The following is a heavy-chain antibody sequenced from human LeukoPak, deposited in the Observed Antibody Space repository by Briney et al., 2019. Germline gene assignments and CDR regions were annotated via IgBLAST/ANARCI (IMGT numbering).Heavy chain of an antibody. CDR3: ATVFPQRGYYYMDV. V-gene: IGHV1-24*01. CDR1: GNSLIYLS. CDR2: LDPEGGGL. J-gene: IGHJ6*03. Sequence: GASVKASCKVSGNSLIYLSMHWVRQAPGKGLEWLGGLDPEGGGLIYAQHLQGRVIMTEDTSTDTGYMELRSLKSEDTGVYYCATVFPQRGYYYMDVWGTGTTVTVSS. D-gene: IGHD6-25*01.